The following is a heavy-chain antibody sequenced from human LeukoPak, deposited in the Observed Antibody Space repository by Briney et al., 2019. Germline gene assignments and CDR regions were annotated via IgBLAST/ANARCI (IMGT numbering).Heavy chain of an antibody. Sequence: PGGSLRLSCAASGFTFSSYGMHWVRQAPGKGLEWVAVISYDGSNKYYADSVKGRFTISRDNSKNTLYLQMNSLRAEDTAVYYCAKDPSYGLFDYWGQGTLVTVSS. J-gene: IGHJ4*02. CDR2: ISYDGSNK. CDR3: AKDPSYGLFDY. D-gene: IGHD5-18*01. CDR1: GFTFSSYG. V-gene: IGHV3-30*18.